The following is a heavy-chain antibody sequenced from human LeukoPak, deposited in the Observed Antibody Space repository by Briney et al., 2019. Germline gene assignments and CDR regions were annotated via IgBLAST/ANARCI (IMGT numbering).Heavy chain of an antibody. V-gene: IGHV4-59*12. CDR2: IYYSGST. CDR3: ASAHIAGYYYYYMDV. Sequence: SETLSLTCSVSGGSISSYYWSWIRQPPGKGLEWIGYIYYSGSTNYNPSLKSRVTISVDTSKNQFSLKLSSVTAADTAVYYCASAHIAGYYYYYMDVWGKGTTVTVSS. D-gene: IGHD1-14*01. J-gene: IGHJ6*03. CDR1: GGSISSYY.